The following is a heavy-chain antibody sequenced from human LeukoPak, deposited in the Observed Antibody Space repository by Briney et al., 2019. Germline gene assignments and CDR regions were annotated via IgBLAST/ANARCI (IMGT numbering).Heavy chain of an antibody. Sequence: GPSLRLSRVVSGFPLSNSWIYSVRQAPGKGLEGVSNIKKDGRGISYVDSVKGRFIISRDNAMNSLYLQMNTLRVEDTAVYFCAGGNRIDAWGKGAAVTVSS. CDR1: GFPLSNSW. CDR3: AGGNRIDA. CDR2: IKKDGRGI. V-gene: IGHV3-7*03. J-gene: IGHJ6*04. D-gene: IGHD2-15*01.